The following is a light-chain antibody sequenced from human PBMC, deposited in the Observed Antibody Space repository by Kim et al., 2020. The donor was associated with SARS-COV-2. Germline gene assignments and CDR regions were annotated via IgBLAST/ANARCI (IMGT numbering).Light chain of an antibody. J-gene: IGLJ3*02. Sequence: SSELTRDPAVSVALGQTVRITCQGDSLRSYYASWYQQKPGQAPVLVIYGKNNRPSGIPDRFSGSSSGNTASLTITGAQAEDEADYYCNSRDSRGNHCVFG. V-gene: IGLV3-19*01. CDR1: SLRSYY. CDR3: NSRDSRGNHCV. CDR2: GKN.